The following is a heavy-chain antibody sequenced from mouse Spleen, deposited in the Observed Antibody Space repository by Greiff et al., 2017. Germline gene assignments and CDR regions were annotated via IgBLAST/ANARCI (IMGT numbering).Heavy chain of an antibody. CDR3: TREGIYYDYHWFAY. D-gene: IGHD2-4*01. CDR1: GYTFTDYE. CDR2: IDPETGGT. J-gene: IGHJ3*01. Sequence: LQESGAELVRPGASVTLSCKASGYTFTDYEMHWVKQTPVHGLEWIGAIDPETGGTAYNQKFKGKAILTADKSSSTAYMELRSLTSEDSAVYYCTREGIYYDYHWFAYWGQGTLVTVSA. V-gene: IGHV1-15*01.